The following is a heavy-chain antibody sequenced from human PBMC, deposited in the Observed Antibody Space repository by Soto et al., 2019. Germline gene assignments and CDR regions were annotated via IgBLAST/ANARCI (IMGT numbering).Heavy chain of an antibody. J-gene: IGHJ4*02. CDR1: GGSISSGGYY. V-gene: IGHV4-61*08. CDR3: ARGGIQLWLDY. CDR2: IYYSGST. Sequence: SETLSLTCAVSGGSISSGGYYWSWIRQPPGKGLEWIGYIYYSGSTNYNPSLKSRVTISVDTSKNQFSLKLSSVTAADMAVYYCARGGIQLWLDYWGQGTLVTVS. D-gene: IGHD5-18*01.